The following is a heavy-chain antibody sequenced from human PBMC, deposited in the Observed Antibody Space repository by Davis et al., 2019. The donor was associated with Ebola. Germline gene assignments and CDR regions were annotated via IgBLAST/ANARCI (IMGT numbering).Heavy chain of an antibody. Sequence: KVSCKGSGYSFTSYWIGWVRQMPGKGLEWMGIIYPGDSDTRYSPSFQGQVTSSADKSISTAYLQWSSLKASDTAMYYCARAQFLDFDYWGQGTLVTVSS. D-gene: IGHD3-3*01. CDR1: GYSFTSYW. CDR2: IYPGDSDT. CDR3: ARAQFLDFDY. V-gene: IGHV5-51*01. J-gene: IGHJ4*02.